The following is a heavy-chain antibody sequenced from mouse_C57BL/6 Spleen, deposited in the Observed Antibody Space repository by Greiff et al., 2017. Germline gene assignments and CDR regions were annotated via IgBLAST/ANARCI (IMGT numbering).Heavy chain of an antibody. D-gene: IGHD4-1*01. CDR2: IYPGDGDT. CDR3: AREGVLGLHYFDY. J-gene: IGHJ2*01. Sequence: QVQLQQSGPELVKPGASVKISCKASSYAFSSSWMNWVKQRPGKGLEWIGRIYPGDGDTNYNGKFKGKATLTADKASSTAYMQLSSLTSEDSAVYFCAREGVLGLHYFDYGGQGTTLTVSS. CDR1: SYAFSSSW. V-gene: IGHV1-82*01.